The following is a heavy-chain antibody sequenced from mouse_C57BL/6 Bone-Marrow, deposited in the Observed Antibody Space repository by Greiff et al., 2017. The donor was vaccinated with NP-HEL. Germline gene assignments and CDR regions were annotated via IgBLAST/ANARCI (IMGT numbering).Heavy chain of an antibody. Sequence: VQLQQPGAELVKPGASVKMSCKASGYTFTSYWITWVKQRPGQGLEWIGDIYPGSGSPNYNEKFKSKATLTVDTSSSTAYMQLSSLTSEDSAVYYCAISPFFYGGDYAMDYWGQGTSVTVSS. D-gene: IGHD2-13*01. CDR1: GYTFTSYW. V-gene: IGHV1-55*01. CDR3: AISPFFYGGDYAMDY. CDR2: IYPGSGSP. J-gene: IGHJ4*01.